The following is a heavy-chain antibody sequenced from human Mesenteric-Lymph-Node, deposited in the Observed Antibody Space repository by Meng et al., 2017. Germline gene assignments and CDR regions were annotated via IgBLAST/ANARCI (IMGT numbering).Heavy chain of an antibody. CDR2: ISYDGSNK. CDR1: GFTFSSYA. V-gene: IGHV3-30*04. J-gene: IGHJ4*02. D-gene: IGHD5-12*01. Sequence: GGSLRLSCAASGFTFSSYAMHWVRQAPGKGLEWVAVISYDGSNKYYADSVKGRFTISRDNSKNTVYLQINSLRGDDTAVYYCARERGEWLRSSLDYWGQGTVVTVSS. CDR3: ARERGEWLRSSLDY.